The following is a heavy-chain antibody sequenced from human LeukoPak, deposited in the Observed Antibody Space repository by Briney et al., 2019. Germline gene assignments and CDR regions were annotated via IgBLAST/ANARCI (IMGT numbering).Heavy chain of an antibody. CDR1: GFTFSDYY. CDR2: IADSGTTM. CDR3: ARVGSNWYWLDP. Sequence: NSGGSLRLSCAASGFTFSDYYMTWIRQAPGKGLEWISYIADSGTTMYYADSVKGRFTISRDNAKNSLYLQMISLRVEDTAMYYCARVGSNWYWLDPWGQGTLVSVSS. V-gene: IGHV3-11*01. D-gene: IGHD6-13*01. J-gene: IGHJ5*02.